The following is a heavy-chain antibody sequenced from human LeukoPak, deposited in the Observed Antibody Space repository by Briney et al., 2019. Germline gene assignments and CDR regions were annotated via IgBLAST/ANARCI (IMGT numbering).Heavy chain of an antibody. CDR1: GGSISSGGYY. CDR3: ARGFLDAFDI. J-gene: IGHJ3*02. CDR2: IYTSGST. V-gene: IGHV4-61*02. Sequence: PSQTLSLTCTVSGGSISSGGYYWSWIRQPAGTGLEWIGRIYTSGSTNYNPSLKSRVTMSVDTSKNQFSLKLSSVTAADTAVYYCARGFLDAFDIWGQGTMVTVSS.